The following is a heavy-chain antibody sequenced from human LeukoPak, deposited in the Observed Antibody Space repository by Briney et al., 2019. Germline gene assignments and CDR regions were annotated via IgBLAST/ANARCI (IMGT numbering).Heavy chain of an antibody. V-gene: IGHV3-21*01. CDR3: ARVYLASWYYFDY. D-gene: IGHD6-13*01. Sequence: GGSLRLSCAASGFTFSRYSMNWVRQAPGKGLEWVSSISISSNYKYYPDSLKGRFTISRDNAKNSLYLQMNSLRAEDTAVYYCARVYLASWYYFDYWGQGTLVTVSS. CDR1: GFTFSRYS. J-gene: IGHJ4*02. CDR2: ISISSNYK.